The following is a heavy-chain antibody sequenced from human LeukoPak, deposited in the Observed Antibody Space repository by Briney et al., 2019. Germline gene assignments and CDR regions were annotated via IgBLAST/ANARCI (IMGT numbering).Heavy chain of an antibody. D-gene: IGHD3-16*01. CDR1: GGTFSSYG. CDR2: IIPVLGIT. CDR3: ARGFESSTSYVSDFDF. V-gene: IGHV1-69*04. J-gene: IGHJ4*02. Sequence: SVKASCKASGGTFSSYGISWVRQAPGQGLEWMGRIIPVLGITSYAQKFQGRVTITADKSTTTTYMELSSLRSEDTAVYFCARGFESSTSYVSDFDFWGQGSLVIVSS.